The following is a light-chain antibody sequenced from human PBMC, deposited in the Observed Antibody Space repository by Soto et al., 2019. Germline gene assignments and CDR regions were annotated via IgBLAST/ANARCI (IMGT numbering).Light chain of an antibody. V-gene: IGKV1-39*01. J-gene: IGKJ1*01. Sequence: DIQMTQSPSSLSTSVGDRVTISCRASQSISSFLNWFQQKPGKAPKLLIYAASSLQSGVLSRFSGSGSGTNFTLTIDSLQPEDFATYYCQQSYSIWWTFGQGTKVEFK. CDR1: QSISSF. CDR3: QQSYSIWWT. CDR2: AAS.